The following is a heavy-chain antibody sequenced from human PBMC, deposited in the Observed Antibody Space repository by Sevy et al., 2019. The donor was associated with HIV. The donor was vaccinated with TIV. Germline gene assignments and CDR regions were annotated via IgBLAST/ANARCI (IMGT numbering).Heavy chain of an antibody. D-gene: IGHD3-22*01. CDR3: GSAGGYFHSSGYYYAGGYLFS. Sequence: ASVKVSCKASGYTFTAYYMHWVRLVPGQGLEWMGWINPNGGGTNYALDFQGRVIMTRDTSISTVYMELNRLELDDTAIYYCGSAGGYFHSSGYYYAGGYLFSWGQGTLVTVSS. V-gene: IGHV1-2*02. J-gene: IGHJ5*02. CDR1: GYTFTAYY. CDR2: INPNGGGT.